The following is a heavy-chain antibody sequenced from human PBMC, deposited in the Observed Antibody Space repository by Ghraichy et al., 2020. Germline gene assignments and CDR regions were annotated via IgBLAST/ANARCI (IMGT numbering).Heavy chain of an antibody. CDR3: ARDTEGPGFYIMDV. CDR2: INHSGST. J-gene: IGHJ6*03. Sequence: SETLSLTCAVYGGSFSGYYWSWIRQPPGKGLEWIGEINHSGSTNYNPSLKSRVTISVDTSKNQFSLKLSSVTAADTAVYYCARDTEGPGFYIMDVWGKGTTVTVSS. V-gene: IGHV4-34*01. CDR1: GGSFSGYY. D-gene: IGHD3-10*01.